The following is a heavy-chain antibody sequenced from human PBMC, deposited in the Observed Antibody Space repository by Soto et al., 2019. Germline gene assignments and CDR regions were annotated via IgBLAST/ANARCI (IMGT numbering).Heavy chain of an antibody. CDR1: GFSVKNNA. CDR2: ISGSGNSI. Sequence: EMQLLESGGGLVQPGGSLRLSCTTSGFSVKNNAMSWVRQAPGKGLEWVSGISGSGNSIYDADSVKGPFTISRDNSKRTLYLRKCGLRAEDTATYCCVMAFYYSNTNALRVWFEAWGQGTVVIVSS. V-gene: IGHV3-23*01. J-gene: IGHJ5*02. CDR3: VMAFYYSNTNALRVWFEA. D-gene: IGHD3-10*01.